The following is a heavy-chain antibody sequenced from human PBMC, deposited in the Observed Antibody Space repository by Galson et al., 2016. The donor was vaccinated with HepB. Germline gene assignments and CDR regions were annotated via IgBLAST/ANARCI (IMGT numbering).Heavy chain of an antibody. V-gene: IGHV1-18*01. J-gene: IGHJ6*02. CDR3: ASGRGVQLWLMAGNGMDV. CDR2: ISPYNGNT. CDR1: GYAFPNFG. D-gene: IGHD5-18*01. Sequence: SVKVSCKASGYAFPNFGITWVRQAPGQGLEWMAWISPYNGNTDYAQNLQGRVTVTTDTSTRTAYMELRSLRSDDTAVYYCASGRGVQLWLMAGNGMDVWGQGTTVTVSS.